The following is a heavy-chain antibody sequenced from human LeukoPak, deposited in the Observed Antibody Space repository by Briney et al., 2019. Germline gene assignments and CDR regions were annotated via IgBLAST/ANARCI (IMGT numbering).Heavy chain of an antibody. CDR1: GYTFTTYD. CDR2: MNPNSGST. Sequence: ASVKVSCKASGYTFTTYDINWVRQATGQGLEWMGWMNPNSGSTGYTQKFQGRVTVTRNTSISTAYMELSSLRSEDTAVYYCARGRGSGHKENWFDPWGQGTLVTVSS. CDR3: ARGRGSGHKENWFDP. D-gene: IGHD6-19*01. V-gene: IGHV1-8*01. J-gene: IGHJ5*02.